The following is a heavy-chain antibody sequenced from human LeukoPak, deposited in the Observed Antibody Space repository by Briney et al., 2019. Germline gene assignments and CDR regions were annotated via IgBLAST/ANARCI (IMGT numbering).Heavy chain of an antibody. Sequence: LGESLKISCKGSGYSFTSYWIGWVRQMPGKGLEWMGIIYPGDSDTRYSPSFQGQVTISADKSISTAYLQWSSLKASDTAMYHCARFESSGGGLSYFYYGMDVWGQGTTVTVSS. J-gene: IGHJ6*02. CDR1: GYSFTSYW. V-gene: IGHV5-51*01. CDR3: ARFESSGGGLSYFYYGMDV. CDR2: IYPGDSDT. D-gene: IGHD3-16*01.